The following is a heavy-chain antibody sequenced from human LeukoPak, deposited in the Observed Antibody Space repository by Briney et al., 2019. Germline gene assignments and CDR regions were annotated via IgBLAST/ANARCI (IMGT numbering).Heavy chain of an antibody. V-gene: IGHV4-34*01. J-gene: IGHJ4*02. Sequence: PSETLSLTCAVYGESFSGYYWSWIRQPPGKGLEWIGEINHSGSTIYNPSLKSRVTISVDTSKNQFSLKLSSVTAADTAVYYCASHLKYDSSGYYYWGQGTLVTVSS. D-gene: IGHD3-22*01. CDR1: GESFSGYY. CDR3: ASHLKYDSSGYYY. CDR2: INHSGST.